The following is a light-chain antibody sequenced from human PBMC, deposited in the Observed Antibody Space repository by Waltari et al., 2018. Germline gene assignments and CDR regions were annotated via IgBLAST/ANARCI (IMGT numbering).Light chain of an antibody. V-gene: IGKV1-5*03. CDR1: QDVNNW. Sequence: DIQMTQSPFTLSASAGDRVSITCRASQDVNNWLAWYQQKPGRAPNLLISKASTLQDGVPSRFSGSGSGTEFTLTISSLQADDVATYYCQEYSSYQFGQGTRVEI. CDR2: KAS. CDR3: QEYSSYQ. J-gene: IGKJ1*01.